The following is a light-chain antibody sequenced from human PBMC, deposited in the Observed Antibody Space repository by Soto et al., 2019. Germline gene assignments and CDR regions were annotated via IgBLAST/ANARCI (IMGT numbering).Light chain of an antibody. CDR1: QAISTW. Sequence: DIQMTQSPPTLSASVGDRVTITCRASQAISTWMAWYQQKPGKAPKLLVYDASTLQSGVASRFSGSGSGTEFTLIISGLQPDDSATYYCQKYTNTNNPWMFGQGTKVDI. J-gene: IGKJ1*01. V-gene: IGKV1-5*01. CDR2: DAS. CDR3: QKYTNTNNPWM.